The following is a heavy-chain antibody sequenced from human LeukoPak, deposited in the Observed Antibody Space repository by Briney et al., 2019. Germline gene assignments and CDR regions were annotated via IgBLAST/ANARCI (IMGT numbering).Heavy chain of an antibody. CDR2: IRSKAYGGTT. CDR3: TRELQTTVVTAPSDY. Sequence: PGGSLRLSCTASGFTFGDYAMSWFRQAPGKGLEWVGFIRSKAYGGTTEYAASVKGRFTISRDDSKSIAYLQMNSPKTEDTAVYYCTRELQTTVVTAPSDYWGQGTLVTVSS. CDR1: GFTFGDYA. V-gene: IGHV3-49*03. D-gene: IGHD4-23*01. J-gene: IGHJ4*02.